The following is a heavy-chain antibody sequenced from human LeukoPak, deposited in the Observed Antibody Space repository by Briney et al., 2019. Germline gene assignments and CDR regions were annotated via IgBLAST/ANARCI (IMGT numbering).Heavy chain of an antibody. J-gene: IGHJ4*02. Sequence: SVKVSCKASGGTFSSYAISWVRQAPGQGLEWMGGIIPTFGTANYAQKFQGRVTITADESTSTAYMELSSLRSEDTAVYYCARARNTGIVGATNDYWGQGTLVTVSS. CDR2: IIPTFGTA. CDR1: GGTFSSYA. D-gene: IGHD1-26*01. V-gene: IGHV1-69*13. CDR3: ARARNTGIVGATNDY.